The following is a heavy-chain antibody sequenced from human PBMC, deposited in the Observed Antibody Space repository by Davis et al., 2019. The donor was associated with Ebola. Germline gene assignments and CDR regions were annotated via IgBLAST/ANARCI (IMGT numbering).Heavy chain of an antibody. Sequence: GESLKISCAASGFTFSSYAMSWVRQAPGKGLEWVSAISGSGGSTYYADSVKGRFTISRDNSKNTLYLQMNSLRADDTAVYYCAKYYYGSGNSFAMDVWGQGTTVTVSS. CDR2: ISGSGGST. J-gene: IGHJ6*02. V-gene: IGHV3-23*01. D-gene: IGHD3-10*01. CDR3: AKYYYGSGNSFAMDV. CDR1: GFTFSSYA.